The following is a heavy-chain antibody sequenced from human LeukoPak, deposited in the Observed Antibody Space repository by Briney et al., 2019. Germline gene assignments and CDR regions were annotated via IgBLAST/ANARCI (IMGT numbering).Heavy chain of an antibody. CDR3: AKDRADNGDRLRFDP. V-gene: IGHV3-23*01. Sequence: GGSLRLSCAASGFSLSTHAMSWVRQAPVKGPEWVSAISGAGGRTYYADSVKGRFTISRDNSKNTLYLQMDSLRAEDTAVYYCAKDRADNGDRLRFDPWGQGTLVTVSS. J-gene: IGHJ5*02. CDR1: GFSLSTHA. D-gene: IGHD4-17*01. CDR2: ISGAGGRT.